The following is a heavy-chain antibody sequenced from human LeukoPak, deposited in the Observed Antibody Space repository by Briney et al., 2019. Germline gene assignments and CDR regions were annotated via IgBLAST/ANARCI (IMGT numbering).Heavy chain of an antibody. CDR3: ARDLGGWYFDY. V-gene: IGHV4-59*02. Sequence: SETLSLTCTISGGSVSDYYWSWIRQSPGEGLEWIGYIYYTGSTTYNPSLKSRVTMSADTSKNQFSLKLSSVTAADTAVYYCARDLGGWYFDYWGQGTLVTVSS. CDR2: IYYTGST. CDR1: GGSVSDYY. J-gene: IGHJ4*02. D-gene: IGHD3-16*01.